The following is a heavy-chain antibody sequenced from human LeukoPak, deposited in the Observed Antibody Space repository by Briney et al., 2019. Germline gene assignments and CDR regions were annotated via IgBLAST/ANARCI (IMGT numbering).Heavy chain of an antibody. CDR3: ARDFDYGGYIDF. CDR2: ISSGGLTI. Sequence: GGSLRLSCVASGFTFSTYTFNWVRQAPGKGLEWLSYISSGGLTIFYADSVKGHFTISRDNTKNAIYLDMTNLRAEDTAVYYCARDFDYGGYIDFWGQGTLVAVSS. J-gene: IGHJ4*02. V-gene: IGHV3-48*04. D-gene: IGHD4/OR15-4a*01. CDR1: GFTFSTYT.